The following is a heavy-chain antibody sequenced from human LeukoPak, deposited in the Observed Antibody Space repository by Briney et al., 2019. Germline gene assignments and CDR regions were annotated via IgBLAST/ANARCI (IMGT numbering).Heavy chain of an antibody. CDR3: AKDIDWLAFED. CDR2: IGPSGDKA. J-gene: IGHJ4*02. V-gene: IGHV3-23*01. CDR1: GFTFSSYS. D-gene: IGHD6-19*01. Sequence: GGSLRLSCAASGFTFSSYSMNWVRRAPGKGPEWVSGIGPSGDKAYYADSVKGRFTISRDNSENTVYLQMNSLRVEDTAVYYCAKDIDWLAFEDWGQGTLVTVSS.